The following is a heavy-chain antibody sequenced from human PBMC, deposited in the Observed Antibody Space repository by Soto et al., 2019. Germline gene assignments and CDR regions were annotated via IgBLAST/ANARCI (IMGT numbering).Heavy chain of an antibody. Sequence: EVQLLESGGGLVQPGGSLRLSCAASGFTFSSYAMSWLRQAPGKGLEWVSAISGSGGSTYYADSVKGLFTIYRDNSKNTLYLQMNSLTAEDTAVYYCAKDRLVVVTAIPSSEDYWGQGTLVTVSS. CDR1: GFTFSSYA. J-gene: IGHJ4*02. V-gene: IGHV3-23*01. CDR3: AKDRLVVVTAIPSSEDY. CDR2: ISGSGGST. D-gene: IGHD2-21*02.